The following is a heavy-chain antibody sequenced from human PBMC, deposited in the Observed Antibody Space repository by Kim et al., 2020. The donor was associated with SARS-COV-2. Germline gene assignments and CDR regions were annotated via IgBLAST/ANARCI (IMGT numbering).Heavy chain of an antibody. CDR2: IYSGGST. Sequence: GGSLRLSCAASGFTVSSNYMSWVRQAPGKGLEWVSVIYSGGSTYYADSVKGRFTISRDNSKNTLYLQMNSLRAEDTAVYYCARDSISSTHTISGGERYGMDVWGQGTTVTVSS. J-gene: IGHJ6*02. D-gene: IGHD3-3*01. CDR3: ARDSISSTHTISGGERYGMDV. V-gene: IGHV3-66*01. CDR1: GFTVSSNY.